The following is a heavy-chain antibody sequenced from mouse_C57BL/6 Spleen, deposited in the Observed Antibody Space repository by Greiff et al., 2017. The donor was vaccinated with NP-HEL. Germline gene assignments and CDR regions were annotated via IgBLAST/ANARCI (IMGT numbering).Heavy chain of an antibody. D-gene: IGHD1-1*01. J-gene: IGHJ3*01. Sequence: EVHLVESGEGLVKPGGSLKLSCAASGFTFSSYAMSWVRQTPEKRLEWVAYISSGGDYIYYADTVKGRFTISRDNARNTLYLQMSSLKSEDTDMYDCTRDSHYYGSSYLFAYGGQGTPVTVSA. CDR2: ISSGGDYI. CDR1: GFTFSSYA. CDR3: TRDSHYYGSSYLFAY. V-gene: IGHV5-9-1*02.